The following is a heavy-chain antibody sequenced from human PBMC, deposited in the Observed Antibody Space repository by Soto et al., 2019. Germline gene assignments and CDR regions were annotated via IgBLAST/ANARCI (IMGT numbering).Heavy chain of an antibody. J-gene: IGHJ1*01. CDR3: ADSRRGYDSSGYYYRAEYFQH. D-gene: IGHD3-22*01. CDR1: GGSISSGDYY. V-gene: IGHV4-30-4*01. Sequence: QVQLQESGPGLVKPSQTLSLTCTVSGGSISSGDYYWSWIRQPPGKGLEWIGYIYYSGSTYYNPSLKSRVTISVDTSKNPFSLKLSSVTAADTAVYSCADSRRGYDSSGYYYRAEYFQHWGQGTLVTVSS. CDR2: IYYSGST.